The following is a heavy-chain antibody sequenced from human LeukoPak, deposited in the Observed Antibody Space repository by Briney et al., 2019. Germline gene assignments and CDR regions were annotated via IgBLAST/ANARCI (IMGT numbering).Heavy chain of an antibody. J-gene: IGHJ4*02. D-gene: IGHD2-21*01. CDR3: AAGRVRDY. V-gene: IGHV3-15*01. CDR1: GFTFIIDL. Sequence: PGGSFRLSCAASGFTFIIDLLTGVRPAPGKGLDWVGRIKSKSGGGTIDYGAPVKGRFTISRDDSENRLSLPVNSMRSEDTAVYYCAAGRVRDYWGQGTLLTVSS. CDR2: IKSKSGGGTI.